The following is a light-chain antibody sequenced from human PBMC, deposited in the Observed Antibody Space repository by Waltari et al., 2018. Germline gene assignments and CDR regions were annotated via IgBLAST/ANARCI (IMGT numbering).Light chain of an antibody. CDR3: QQYISSPLT. CDR2: GAS. CDR1: QSFSNY. V-gene: IGKV3-20*01. J-gene: IGKJ4*01. Sequence: EIVLTQSPGTLFLSPGERATLSCRASQSFSNYLAWYQQKPGQAPRLLIYGASSRATGIPDRFSGSGSGTDFTLTISRLEPEDFAVYHCQQYISSPLTFGGGTKVEIK.